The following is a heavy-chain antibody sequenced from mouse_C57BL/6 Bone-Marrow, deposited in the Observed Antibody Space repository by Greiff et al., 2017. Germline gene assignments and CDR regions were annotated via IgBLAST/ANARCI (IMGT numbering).Heavy chain of an antibody. CDR2: IDPSDSYT. V-gene: IGHV1-59*01. D-gene: IGHD1-1*01. Sequence: QVQLQQPGAELVGPGTSVKLSCKASGYTFTSYWMHWVKQRPGQGLEWIGVIDPSDSYTNYNQKFKGKATLTVDTSSSTAYMQLSSLTSEDSAVYYCARDYYGSSFDYWGQGTTLTVSS. J-gene: IGHJ2*01. CDR1: GYTFTSYW. CDR3: ARDYYGSSFDY.